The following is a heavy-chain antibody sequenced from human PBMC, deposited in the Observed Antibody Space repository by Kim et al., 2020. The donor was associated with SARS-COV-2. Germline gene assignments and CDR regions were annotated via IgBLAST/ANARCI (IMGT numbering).Heavy chain of an antibody. Sequence: SETLSLTCTVSGGSISSSSYYWGWIRQPPGKGLEWIGSIYYSGSTYYNPSLKSRVTISVDTSKNQFSLKLSSVTAADTAVYYCARGYDSSGYYPPHSWYFDLWGRGTLVTVSS. CDR1: GGSISSSSYY. D-gene: IGHD3-22*01. CDR2: IYYSGST. J-gene: IGHJ2*01. CDR3: ARGYDSSGYYPPHSWYFDL. V-gene: IGHV4-39*01.